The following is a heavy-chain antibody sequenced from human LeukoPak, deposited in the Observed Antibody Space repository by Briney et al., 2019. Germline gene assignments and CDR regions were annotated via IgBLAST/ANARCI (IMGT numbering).Heavy chain of an antibody. CDR3: ARDDNYGAVDY. CDR2: VYRNGST. D-gene: IGHD3-16*01. CDR1: GYSISSGYF. Sequence: PSETLSLTCTVSGYSISSGYFWGWIRQPPGKGLEWFGSVYRNGSTNYNPSLKSRVTISVDTSKNQFSLKLSSVTAADTAVYYCARDDNYGAVDYWGQGTLVTVSS. J-gene: IGHJ4*02. V-gene: IGHV4-38-2*02.